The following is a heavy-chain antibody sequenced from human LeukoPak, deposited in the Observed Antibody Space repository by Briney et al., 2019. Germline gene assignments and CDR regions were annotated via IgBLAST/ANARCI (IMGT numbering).Heavy chain of an antibody. J-gene: IGHJ4*02. D-gene: IGHD3-10*01. CDR3: ARDARFGELVDY. Sequence: PSETLSLTCAVYGGSFSGYYWSWIRQPPGKGPEWIGETNSSGSINYNPSLKSRVTISVDMSKNQFSLKLTSVTAADTAMYYCARDARFGELVDYWGRGTLVTVSS. CDR1: GGSFSGYY. CDR2: TNSSGSI. V-gene: IGHV4-34*01.